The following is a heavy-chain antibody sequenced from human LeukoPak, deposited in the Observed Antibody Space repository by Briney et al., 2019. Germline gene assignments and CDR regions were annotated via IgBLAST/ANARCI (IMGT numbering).Heavy chain of an antibody. CDR1: GFTFSSYA. D-gene: IGHD6-19*01. J-gene: IGHJ4*02. Sequence: QSWGSLRLSCAASGFTFSSYAMHWVRQAPGKGLEWVSAISGSGGSTYYADSVKGRFTISRDNSKNTLYLQMNSLRAEDTAVYYCASAQWQWLVLDHDYWGQGTLVTVSS. CDR3: ASAQWQWLVLDHDY. CDR2: ISGSGGST. V-gene: IGHV3-23*01.